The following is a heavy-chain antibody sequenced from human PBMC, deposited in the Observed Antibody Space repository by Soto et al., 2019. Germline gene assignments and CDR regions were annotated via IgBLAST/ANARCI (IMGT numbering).Heavy chain of an antibody. J-gene: IGHJ6*02. D-gene: IGHD6-25*01. CDR2: ISGSGDSK. Sequence: GVSLRLSCAASGFTFSSYALSWVRQGPGKGLEWVSGISGSGDSKHYSDSLKGRFTISRDNSKNTLYLQMNSLRAEDTAVYYCARDHRFCSSSSGRPYYHYFRMDVWGQGTTVTVSS. V-gene: IGHV3-23*01. CDR3: ARDHRFCSSSSGRPYYHYFRMDV. CDR1: GFTFSSYA.